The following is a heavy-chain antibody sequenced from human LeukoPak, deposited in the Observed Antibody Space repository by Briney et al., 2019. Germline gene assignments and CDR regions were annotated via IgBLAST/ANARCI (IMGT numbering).Heavy chain of an antibody. CDR1: GGSISSSSYY. D-gene: IGHD3-9*01. CDR2: IYYSGST. V-gene: IGHV4-39*07. J-gene: IGHJ6*03. Sequence: SETLSLTCTVSGGSISSSSYYWGWIRQPPGKGLEWIGSIYYSGSTYYNPSLKSRVTISVDTSKNQFSLKLSSVTAADTAVYYCARVIRYFDWSSYYYYMDVWGKGTTVTVSS. CDR3: ARVIRYFDWSSYYYYMDV.